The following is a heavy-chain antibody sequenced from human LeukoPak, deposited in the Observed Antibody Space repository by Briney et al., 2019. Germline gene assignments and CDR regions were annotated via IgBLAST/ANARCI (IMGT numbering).Heavy chain of an antibody. V-gene: IGHV3-30*02. Sequence: DSVKGRFTISRDKSKNTLYLQMDSLRVEDTAVYYCAKDQLHRGSSGSLYDPWGQGTLVIVAS. CDR3: AKDQLHRGSSGSLYDP. D-gene: IGHD3-22*01. J-gene: IGHJ5*02.